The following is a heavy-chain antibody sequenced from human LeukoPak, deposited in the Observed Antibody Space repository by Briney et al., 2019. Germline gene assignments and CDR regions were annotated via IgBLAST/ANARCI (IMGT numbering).Heavy chain of an antibody. J-gene: IGHJ3*02. D-gene: IGHD1-26*01. CDR3: ARGPSGSYATFDI. CDR1: GFTFSSYS. CDR2: ISSSSSYI. V-gene: IGHV3-21*01. Sequence: GGSLRLSCAASGFTFSSYSMNWVRQAPGKGLEWVSSISSSSSYIYYADSVKGRFTTSRDNAKNSLYLQMNSLRAEDTAVYYCARGPSGSYATFDIWGQGTMVTVSS.